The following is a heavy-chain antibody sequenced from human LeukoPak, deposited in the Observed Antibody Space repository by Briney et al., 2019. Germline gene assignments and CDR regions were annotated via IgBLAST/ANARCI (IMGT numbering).Heavy chain of an antibody. CDR1: GYTFTSYD. CDR2: MNPNSGNT. V-gene: IGHV1-8*01. D-gene: IGHD5-24*01. CDR3: ARETKKKRWLQLMRAALDY. J-gene: IGHJ4*02. Sequence: ASVKVSCKASGYTFTSYDINWVRQATGQGLEWMGWMNPNSGNTGYAQKFQGRVTMTRNTSISTAYMELSGLRSEDTAVYYCARETKKKRWLQLMRAALDYWGQGTLVTVSS.